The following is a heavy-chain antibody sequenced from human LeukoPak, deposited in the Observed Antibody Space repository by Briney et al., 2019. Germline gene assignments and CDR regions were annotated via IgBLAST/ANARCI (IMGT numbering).Heavy chain of an antibody. CDR3: ARGDCSSTSCYEGGLHFYYYAMDV. V-gene: IGHV3-30-3*01. D-gene: IGHD2-2*01. CDR2: ISYDGSNK. CDR1: GFTFSSYA. J-gene: IGHJ6*02. Sequence: GRSLRLSCAASGFTFSSYAMHWVRQAPGKGLEWVALISYDGSNKYYADSVKGRFTISRDNSKDTLYLQLNSLRAEDTAVYYCARGDCSSTSCYEGGLHFYYYAMDVWGQGTTVTVSS.